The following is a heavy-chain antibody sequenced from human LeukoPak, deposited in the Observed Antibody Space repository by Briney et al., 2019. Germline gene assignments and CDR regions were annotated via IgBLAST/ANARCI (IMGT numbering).Heavy chain of an antibody. V-gene: IGHV5-51*01. J-gene: IGHJ2*01. CDR2: IYPGDSDT. CDR3: AGNEEDGESRSYWYFDL. D-gene: IGHD4-17*01. CDR1: GYSFTSYW. Sequence: GESLKISCKGSGYSFTSYWIGWVRQMPGKGLEWMGIIYPGDSDTRYSPSFQGQVTISADKSISTAYLQWSSLKASDTAMYYWAGNEEDGESRSYWYFDLWGRGTLVTVSS.